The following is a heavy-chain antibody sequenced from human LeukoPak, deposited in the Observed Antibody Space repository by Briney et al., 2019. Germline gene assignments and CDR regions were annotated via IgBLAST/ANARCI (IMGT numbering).Heavy chain of an antibody. CDR1: GFTFTTYS. D-gene: IGHD3-22*01. V-gene: IGHV3-48*02. J-gene: IGHJ3*02. CDR2: ISSGTCI. CDR3: VRDYDKTGRAFDI. Sequence: GGSLSLLCAASGFTFTTYSMNGVRHATGKGLEWVSYISSGTCIYYADSVKGRFTISRDNAKMSLYLQMNSLRDEDTAVYYCVRDYDKTGRAFDIWGQGRMVTVSS.